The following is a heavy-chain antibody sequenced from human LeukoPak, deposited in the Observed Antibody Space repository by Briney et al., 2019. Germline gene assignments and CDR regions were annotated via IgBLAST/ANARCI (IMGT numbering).Heavy chain of an antibody. CDR1: GYTFTGYY. J-gene: IGHJ4*02. V-gene: IGHV1-2*02. CDR2: INPNSGGT. CDR3: ASVSDYDSSGYRADY. D-gene: IGHD3-22*01. Sequence: ASVKVSCKASGYTFTGYYMRWVRQAPGQGLEWMGSINPNSGGTNYAQNFQGRITMTRATSISTAYMELSRLRSDDTAVYYCASVSDYDSSGYRADYWGQGTLVTVSS.